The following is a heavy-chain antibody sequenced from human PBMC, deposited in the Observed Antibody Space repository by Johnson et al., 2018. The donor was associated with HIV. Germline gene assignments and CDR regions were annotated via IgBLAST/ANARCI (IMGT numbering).Heavy chain of an antibody. J-gene: IGHJ3*02. V-gene: IGHV3-23*04. D-gene: IGHD3-10*01. CDR1: GFTFGGYW. Sequence: VQLVESGGGLVQPGGSLRLSCAASGFTFGGYWMSWVRQAPGKGLEWVSAISCRGGSTYYTDSVKGRLTISRDNSKNTLYLQMKRLRAEDTALYYCAKGYYGSGIAFDIWGQGTMVTVSS. CDR2: ISCRGGST. CDR3: AKGYYGSGIAFDI.